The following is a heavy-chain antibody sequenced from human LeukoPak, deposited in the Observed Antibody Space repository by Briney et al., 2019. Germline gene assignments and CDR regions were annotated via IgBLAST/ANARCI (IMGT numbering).Heavy chain of an antibody. CDR3: ARQLPSYYYYGMDV. V-gene: IGHV3-30*03. Sequence: GGSLRLSCVASGFTFSSYGMHWVRQAPGKGLEWVAVISYDGSNKYYADSVKGRFTISRDNSKNTLYLQMNSLRAEDTAVYYCARQLPSYYYYGMDVWGQGTTVTVSS. CDR2: ISYDGSNK. D-gene: IGHD6-6*01. CDR1: GFTFSSYG. J-gene: IGHJ6*02.